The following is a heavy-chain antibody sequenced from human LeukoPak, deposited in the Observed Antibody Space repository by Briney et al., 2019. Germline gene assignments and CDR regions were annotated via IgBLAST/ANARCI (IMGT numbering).Heavy chain of an antibody. Sequence: PGGSVRLSCGASGFPFNISAIHWLRQPPEKGVEWVSSISASGSGTFYADPVKGRFAISRDNSRNMAFLLMNTLRAEDTAIYYCAKVTTDCSATSCFLPYAFDFWGQGTMVAVSS. J-gene: IGHJ3*01. CDR3: AKVTTDCSATSCFLPYAFDF. V-gene: IGHV3-23*01. CDR2: ISASGSGT. D-gene: IGHD2-2*01. CDR1: GFPFNISA.